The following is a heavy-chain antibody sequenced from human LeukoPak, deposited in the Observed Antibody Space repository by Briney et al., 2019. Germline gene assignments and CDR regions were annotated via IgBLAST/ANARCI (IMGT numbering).Heavy chain of an antibody. CDR1: GGSISSGGYY. Sequence: SETLSLTCTVSGGSISSGGYYWSWIRQHPGKGLGWIGYIYYSGSTYYNPSLKSRVTISVDTSKNQFSLKLSSVTAADTAVYYCARVGYDFWSGYYQYYFDYWGQGTLVTVSS. CDR2: IYYSGST. J-gene: IGHJ4*02. V-gene: IGHV4-31*03. CDR3: ARVGYDFWSGYYQYYFDY. D-gene: IGHD3-3*01.